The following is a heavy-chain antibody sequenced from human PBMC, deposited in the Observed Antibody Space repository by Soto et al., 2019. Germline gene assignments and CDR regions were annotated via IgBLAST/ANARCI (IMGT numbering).Heavy chain of an antibody. J-gene: IGHJ6*02. D-gene: IGHD3-10*01. V-gene: IGHV1-2*02. CDR3: ASGERAGGMDG. CDR2: INTNSGGT. CDR1: GYTFTGYY. Sequence: QVQLVQSGAEVKKPGASVKVSCKTSGYTFTGYYMHWVRQAPGQGLEWMGWINTNSGGTNYAQKFQGRVTMTRDRCIRTADMELSRLSSDDTAVYYGASGERAGGMDGWGQGTTVTVSS.